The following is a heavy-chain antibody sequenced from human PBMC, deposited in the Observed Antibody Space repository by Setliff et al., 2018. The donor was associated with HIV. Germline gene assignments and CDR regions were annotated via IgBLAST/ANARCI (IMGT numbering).Heavy chain of an antibody. Sequence: CKASGNTFSSHYIHWVRQAPGKGLEWMGLIKPSGDITSYAEKFQGRVTMTRDTSTSTVYMELRSLRSEDTAIYYCASKGGSGNYPDSDAFDIWGQGTLVTVSS. V-gene: IGHV1-46*01. CDR3: ASKGGSGNYPDSDAFDI. CDR2: IKPSGDIT. J-gene: IGHJ3*02. CDR1: GNTFSSHY. D-gene: IGHD3-10*01.